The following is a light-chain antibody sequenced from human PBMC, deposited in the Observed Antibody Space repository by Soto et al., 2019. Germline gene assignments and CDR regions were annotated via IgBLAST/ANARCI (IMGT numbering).Light chain of an antibody. CDR3: QQYDTLPPT. V-gene: IGKV1-33*01. Sequence: DIQMTQSPSSLSASVGDRVTITCQASQAIRNYLNWYQQRPGTAPKLLIYGGSTLETGVPSRFSGRGSAADFTLTISRLQPEDIATYYCQQYDTLPPTFGGGTKVEIK. CDR1: QAIRNY. J-gene: IGKJ4*01. CDR2: GGS.